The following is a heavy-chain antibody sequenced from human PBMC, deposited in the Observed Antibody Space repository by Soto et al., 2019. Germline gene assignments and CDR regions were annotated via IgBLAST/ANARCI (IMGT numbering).Heavy chain of an antibody. CDR3: ARVPSP. V-gene: IGHV4-30-2*01. CDR2: IYHSGST. Sequence: PSETLSLTCAVSGVSISSGGYSWSWIRQPPGKGLEWIGYIYHSGSTYYNPSLKSRVTISVDRSKNQFSLKLTSVTAADTAVYYCARVPSPWGQGTLVTVS. CDR1: GVSISSGGYS. J-gene: IGHJ5*02.